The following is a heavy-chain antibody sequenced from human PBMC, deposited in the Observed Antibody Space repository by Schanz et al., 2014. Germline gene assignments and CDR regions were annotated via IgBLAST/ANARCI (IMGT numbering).Heavy chain of an antibody. V-gene: IGHV1-69*02. D-gene: IGHD3-10*01. CDR1: GGTFSSYT. CDR2: IIPVLNIA. J-gene: IGHJ5*01. CDR3: ARGRGFYDS. Sequence: QLQLVQSGAEVKKPGSSVKVSCKLSGGTFSSYTISWMRQAPGQGLEWMGKIIPVLNIATYAQRFQGRVSITADTSTNTAYMELSSLTSEDTAVHYCARGRGFYDSWRHGTLVTVSS.